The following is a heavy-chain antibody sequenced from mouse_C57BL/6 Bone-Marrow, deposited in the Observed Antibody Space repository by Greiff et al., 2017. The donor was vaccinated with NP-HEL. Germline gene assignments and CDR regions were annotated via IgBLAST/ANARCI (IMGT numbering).Heavy chain of an antibody. Sequence: QVQLQQPGAELVMPGASVKLSCKASGYTFTSYWMHWVKQRPGQGLEWIGEIDPSDSYTNYNQKFKGKSTLTVDKSASTAYMQRSSLTSEDSAVYYCARDRGGAMDYGGQGTSVTVSA. CDR1: GYTFTSYW. CDR2: IDPSDSYT. J-gene: IGHJ4*01. V-gene: IGHV1-69*01. CDR3: ARDRGGAMDY.